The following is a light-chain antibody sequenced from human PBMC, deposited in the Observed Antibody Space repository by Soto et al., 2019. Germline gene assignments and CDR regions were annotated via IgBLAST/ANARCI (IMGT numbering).Light chain of an antibody. CDR3: QQTDSFPIT. CDR2: TAS. CDR1: QDIITW. J-gene: IGKJ5*01. Sequence: DIQMTQSPSSVTASVGDRVTITCRASQDIITWLAWYQQKPGKAPNLLIYTASNLQSGVPSRFSGSGSGTHFTLTISSLQPEDFGTYYCQQTDSFPITFGQGRRLEI. V-gene: IGKV1-12*01.